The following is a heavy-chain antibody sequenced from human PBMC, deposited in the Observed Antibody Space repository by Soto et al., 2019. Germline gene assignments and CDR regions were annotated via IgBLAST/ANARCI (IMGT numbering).Heavy chain of an antibody. D-gene: IGHD2-2*01. CDR3: AREDIVVVPAATGLGYYHYYYMDV. V-gene: IGHV1-3*01. CDR1: GYTFTSYA. J-gene: IGHJ6*03. CDR2: INAGNGNT. Sequence: GASVKVSCKASGYTFTSYAMHWVRQAPGQRLEWMGWINAGNGNTKYSQKFQGRVTITRDTSASTAYMELSSLRSEDTAVYYCAREDIVVVPAATGLGYYHYYYMDVWGKGTTVTVSS.